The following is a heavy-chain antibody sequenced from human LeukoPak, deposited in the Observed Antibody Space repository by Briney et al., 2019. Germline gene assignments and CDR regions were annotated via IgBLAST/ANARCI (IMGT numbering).Heavy chain of an antibody. CDR2: INHSGST. CDR1: GGSFSGYY. J-gene: IGHJ4*02. D-gene: IGHD4-17*01. V-gene: IGHV4-34*01. Sequence: PSETLSLTCAVYGGSFSGYYWSWIRQPPGKGLEWIGEINHSGSTNYNPSLKSRVTISVDTSKNQFSLKLSSVTAADTAVYYCARALNDYGDYLDYWGQGTLVTVSS. CDR3: ARALNDYGDYLDY.